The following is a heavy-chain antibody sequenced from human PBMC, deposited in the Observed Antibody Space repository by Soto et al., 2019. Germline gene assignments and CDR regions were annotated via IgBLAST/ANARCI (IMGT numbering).Heavy chain of an antibody. CDR1: GFTVSSNY. D-gene: IGHD5-12*01. V-gene: IGHV3-66*01. J-gene: IGHJ3*02. CDR2: IYSAGST. CDR3: ARDYRFNIVAPSFDI. Sequence: EVQLGESGGRLVQPGGSLRLACAASGFTVSSNYMRWVRQAPGKGLECVSLIYSAGSTYYANSVKGRFTISRDTSKNTLYPQMNSLRDEDTAVYYCARDYRFNIVAPSFDIWGQGTMVTVSS.